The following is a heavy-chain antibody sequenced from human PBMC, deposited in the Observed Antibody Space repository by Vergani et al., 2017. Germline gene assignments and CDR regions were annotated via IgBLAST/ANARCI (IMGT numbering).Heavy chain of an antibody. Sequence: QVQLQESGPGLVKPSETLSLTCTVSGGSISSYYWSWIRQPPGKGLEWIGYIYYSGSTNYNPSLKSRVTITVDTSKNQFSLKLSSVTAAETAVYYCASSSLRFLEWLPPYGMDVWGQGTTVTVSS. D-gene: IGHD3-3*01. J-gene: IGHJ6*02. CDR3: ASSSLRFLEWLPPYGMDV. CDR2: IYYSGST. V-gene: IGHV4-59*08. CDR1: GGSISSYY.